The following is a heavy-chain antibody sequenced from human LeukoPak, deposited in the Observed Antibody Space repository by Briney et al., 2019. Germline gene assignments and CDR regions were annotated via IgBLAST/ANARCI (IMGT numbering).Heavy chain of an antibody. J-gene: IGHJ3*02. D-gene: IGHD1-7*01. CDR1: GVSMSAFQ. V-gene: IGHV4-4*09. CDR2: VNTKGET. CDR3: ARELRKRAFDI. Sequence: PSETLSLTCTVSGVSMSAFQWSWVRQSPEKGLEWIGCVNTKGETNYNPSLKSRVITSVDTSKSQFSLKLSSVTAADTAVYYCARELRKRAFDIWGQGTMVTVSS.